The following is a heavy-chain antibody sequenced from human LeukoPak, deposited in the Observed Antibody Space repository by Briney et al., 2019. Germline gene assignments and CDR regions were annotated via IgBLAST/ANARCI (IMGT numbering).Heavy chain of an antibody. CDR1: GYTFINYY. Sequence: GASVKVSCKASGYTFINYYLHWVRQAPGQGLEWMAIIIPGGGTTTYAQRFQGRVTMTRDMSTSTVYMELSSLRSEDTAVYYCARRYARSSPDDAFDIWGQGTMVTVSS. V-gene: IGHV1-46*01. CDR2: IIPGGGTT. D-gene: IGHD1-26*01. J-gene: IGHJ3*02. CDR3: ARRYARSSPDDAFDI.